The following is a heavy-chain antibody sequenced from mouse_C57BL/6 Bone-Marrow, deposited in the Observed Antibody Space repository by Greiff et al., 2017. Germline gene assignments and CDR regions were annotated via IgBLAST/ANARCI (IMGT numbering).Heavy chain of an antibody. D-gene: IGHD1-1*01. CDR1: GYTFTSYW. CDR2: IDPSDSYT. Sequence: QVQLQQPGAELVRPGTSVKLSCKASGYTFTSYWMHWVKQRPGQGLEWIGVIDPSDSYTNYNQKFKGKATLTVDTSSSTAYMQLSSLTSEDSAVYYCARFPFSTTVVGPMDYWGQGTSVTVSS. J-gene: IGHJ4*01. V-gene: IGHV1-59*01. CDR3: ARFPFSTTVVGPMDY.